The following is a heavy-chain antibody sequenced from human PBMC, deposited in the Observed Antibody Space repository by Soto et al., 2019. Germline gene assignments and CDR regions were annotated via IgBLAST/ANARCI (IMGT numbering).Heavy chain of an antibody. D-gene: IGHD2-2*01. CDR2: IYHSGST. J-gene: IGHJ5*02. V-gene: IGHV4-4*02. Sequence: SETLSLTCAVSGDSITSSNWWSWVRQPPGKGLEWIGEIYHSGSTNYHPSLKSRVTISVDKSKNQFSLNLTSVTAADTAVYFCARFSTSFYNWFDPWGQGTLVTVSS. CDR3: ARFSTSFYNWFDP. CDR1: GDSITSSNW.